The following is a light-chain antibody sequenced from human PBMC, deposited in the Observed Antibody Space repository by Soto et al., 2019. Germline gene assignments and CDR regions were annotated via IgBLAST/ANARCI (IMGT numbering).Light chain of an antibody. CDR3: QQYNSYSQLT. J-gene: IGKJ4*01. CDR1: QDIRHT. CDR2: AAS. Sequence: IQMTKSPSSLSASVGDRVTISCGASQDIRHTVAWYQQKPGKAPKRLVYAASRLQSGVPSRFRGSGSGTEFTLTISSLQPADFATYYCQQYNSYSQLTFGGGTKVDI. V-gene: IGKV1-17*01.